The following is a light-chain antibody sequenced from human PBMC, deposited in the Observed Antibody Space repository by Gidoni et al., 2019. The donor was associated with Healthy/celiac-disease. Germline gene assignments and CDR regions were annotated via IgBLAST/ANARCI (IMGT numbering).Light chain of an antibody. J-gene: IGKJ4*01. CDR1: QRISIW. Sequence: DIQMTQSPSTLSASVGDSVTITCRASQRISIWLAWYQQKPGKAPKLLISKASTLESGVPSRFSGSGSGTEFTLTVSSLQPDDFATYYCQQLSNYPLTFGGGTHLEIK. V-gene: IGKV1-5*03. CDR3: QQLSNYPLT. CDR2: KAS.